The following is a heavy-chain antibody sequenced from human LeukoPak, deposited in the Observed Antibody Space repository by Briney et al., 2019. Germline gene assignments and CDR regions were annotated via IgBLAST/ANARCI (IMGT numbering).Heavy chain of an antibody. Sequence: SLRLXCAASGSTFSSYGMHWVRQAPGKGLEWVAVISYDGSNKYYADSVKGRFTISRDNSKNTLYLQMNSLRAEDTAVYYCAKEGPYGLHYFDYWGQGTLVTVSS. J-gene: IGHJ4*02. V-gene: IGHV3-30*18. CDR1: GSTFSSYG. CDR2: ISYDGSNK. CDR3: AKEGPYGLHYFDY. D-gene: IGHD3-10*01.